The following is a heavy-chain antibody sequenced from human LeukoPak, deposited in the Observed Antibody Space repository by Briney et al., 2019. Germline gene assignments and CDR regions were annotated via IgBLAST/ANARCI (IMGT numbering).Heavy chain of an antibody. Sequence: GASVKVSCKASGYTFTSYGISWVRQAPGQGLEWMGGIIPIFGTANYAQKFQGRVTITADESTSTVYMELSTLRSEDTAVYYCARTRGNYYYYMDVWGKGTTVTISS. D-gene: IGHD3-16*01. CDR1: GYTFTSYG. CDR3: ARTRGNYYYYMDV. V-gene: IGHV1-69*13. J-gene: IGHJ6*03. CDR2: IIPIFGTA.